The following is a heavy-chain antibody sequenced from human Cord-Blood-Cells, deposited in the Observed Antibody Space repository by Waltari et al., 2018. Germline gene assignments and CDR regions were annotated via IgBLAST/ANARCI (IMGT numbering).Heavy chain of an antibody. CDR1: GGSISISSYY. Sequence: QLQLQESGPGLVKPSETLSLTCTVSGGSISISSYYWGWIRQPPGKGLEWIGSIYYSGSTYYNPSLKSRVTISVDTSKNQFSLKLSSVTAADTAVYYCATSTYDFWSGYYYFDYWGQGTLVTVSS. CDR2: IYYSGST. J-gene: IGHJ4*02. V-gene: IGHV4-39*01. D-gene: IGHD3-3*01. CDR3: ATSTYDFWSGYYYFDY.